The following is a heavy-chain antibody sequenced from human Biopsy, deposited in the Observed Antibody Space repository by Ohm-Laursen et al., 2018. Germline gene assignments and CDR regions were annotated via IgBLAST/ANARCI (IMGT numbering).Heavy chain of an antibody. CDR2: ISPKSGGT. D-gene: IGHD6-19*01. Sequence: ATVKISCKASGFSFTGYYIHWVRQAPGQGLEWMGWISPKSGGTNYAQKFQGNITMTKNTSMSTAYMEMSRLRSDDTAVYYCALQSVAQMKNFDYWGEGTLVTVSS. CDR3: ALQSVAQMKNFDY. J-gene: IGHJ4*02. V-gene: IGHV1-2*02. CDR1: GFSFTGYY.